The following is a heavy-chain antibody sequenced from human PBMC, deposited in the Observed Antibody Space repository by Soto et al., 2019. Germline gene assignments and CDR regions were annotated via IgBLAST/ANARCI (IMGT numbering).Heavy chain of an antibody. CDR3: ARGIHLEYCSGGSCYPPLYSQEDFDY. V-gene: IGHV3-30*02. D-gene: IGHD2-15*01. CDR1: GFTFSNYG. J-gene: IGHJ4*02. CDR2: IRYDGINK. Sequence: GGSLRLSCAASGFTFSNYGTHWVRQAPGKGLEWVAFIRYDGINKYYGDSVKGRFTISRDNSKNTLYLQMNSLRVEDTAVYYCARGIHLEYCSGGSCYPPLYSQEDFDYWGQGTLVTVSS.